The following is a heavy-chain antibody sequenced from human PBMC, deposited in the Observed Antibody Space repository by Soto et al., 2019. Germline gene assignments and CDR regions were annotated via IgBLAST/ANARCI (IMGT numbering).Heavy chain of an antibody. CDR2: IWYDGSNK. Sequence: PGGSLRLSCAASGFTFSSYGMHWVRQAPGKGLEWVAVIWYDGSNKYYADSVKGRFTISGDNSKNTLYLQMNSLRAEDTAVYYCARDFCTSCDNWFDPWGQGTLVTVSS. J-gene: IGHJ5*02. CDR1: GFTFSSYG. CDR3: ARDFCTSCDNWFDP. D-gene: IGHD2-2*01. V-gene: IGHV3-33*01.